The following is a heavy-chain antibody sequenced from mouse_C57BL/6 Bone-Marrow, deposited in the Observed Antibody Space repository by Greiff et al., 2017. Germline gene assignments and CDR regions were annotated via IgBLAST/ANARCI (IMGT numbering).Heavy chain of an antibody. CDR3: ARWRDYYGSSPYWYFDV. CDR1: GYTFTDYN. Sequence: VQLQQSGPELVKPGASVKIPCKASGYTFTDYNMDWVKQSHGKSLEWIGDINPNNGGTIYNQKFKGKATLTVDKSSSTAYMELRSLTSEDTAVYYCARWRDYYGSSPYWYFDVWGTGTTVTVSS. V-gene: IGHV1-18*01. CDR2: INPNNGGT. J-gene: IGHJ1*03. D-gene: IGHD1-1*01.